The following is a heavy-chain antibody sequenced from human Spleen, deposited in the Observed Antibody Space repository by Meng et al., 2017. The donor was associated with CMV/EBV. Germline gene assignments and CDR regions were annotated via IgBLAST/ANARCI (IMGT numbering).Heavy chain of an antibody. D-gene: IGHD3-22*01. CDR1: GLTFSKHW. J-gene: IGHJ4*02. V-gene: IGHV3-74*01. Sequence: GGSLRLSCVASGLTFSKHWVHWVRQAPGKGLVWVSRISSDGGITAYADSVKGRFTISRDNAKNTVYLQMNSLRAEDTAVYHCARGFYENSDYHLLIDYWGQGTLVTVSS. CDR3: ARGFYENSDYHLLIDY. CDR2: ISSDGGIT.